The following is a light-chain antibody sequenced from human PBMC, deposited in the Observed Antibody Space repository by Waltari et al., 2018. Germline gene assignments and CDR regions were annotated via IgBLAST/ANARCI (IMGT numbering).Light chain of an antibody. CDR1: QSVLYSSNNKNY. J-gene: IGKJ1*01. CDR3: QQYYSTPWT. Sequence: DIVMTQSPDSLAVSLGERATINCKSSQSVLYSSNNKNYVAWYQQKPGQPPKLLIYWASTRESGVPDRSSGSGSGTDFTLTISSLQAEDVAVYYCQQYYSTPWTFAQGTKVEIK. CDR2: WAS. V-gene: IGKV4-1*01.